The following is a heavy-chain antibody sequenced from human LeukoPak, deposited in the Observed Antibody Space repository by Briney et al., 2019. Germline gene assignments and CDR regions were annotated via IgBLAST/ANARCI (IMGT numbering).Heavy chain of an antibody. CDR3: AREGIYSGSHYAYDY. D-gene: IGHD1-26*01. J-gene: IGHJ4*02. CDR1: GFTFSSYG. Sequence: GKSLRLSCAASGFTFSSYGMHWIRQAPGKGLEWVAVIWYDGSNKYYADSVEGPFTLSRDNYNNTLYLQMNRLRDEGTDVYYCAREGIYSGSHYAYDYWGQGPLVSVFS. V-gene: IGHV3-33*01. CDR2: IWYDGSNK.